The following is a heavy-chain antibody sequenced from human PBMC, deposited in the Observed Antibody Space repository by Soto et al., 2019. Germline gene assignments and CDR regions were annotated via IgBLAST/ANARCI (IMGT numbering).Heavy chain of an antibody. CDR1: GFTFRTYT. Sequence: GGSLRLSCISSGFTFRTYTMNWVRQAPGKGLEWVSGIRGFSPYTFYAESVKGRFTTSRDNAKNSLYLQMNSLRAEDTAVYYCARDRGYDAHDYYYNAMDVWGQGTTVTVSS. CDR2: IRGFSPYT. J-gene: IGHJ6*02. V-gene: IGHV3-21*01. D-gene: IGHD2-15*01. CDR3: ARDRGYDAHDYYYNAMDV.